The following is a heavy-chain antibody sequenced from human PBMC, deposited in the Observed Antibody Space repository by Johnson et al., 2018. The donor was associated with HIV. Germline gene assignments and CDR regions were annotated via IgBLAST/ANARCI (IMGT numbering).Heavy chain of an antibody. CDR3: ASEYCSGGSCYLGPSGDAFDI. V-gene: IGHV3-33*01. D-gene: IGHD2-15*01. CDR2: IWYDGSNN. Sequence: QMLLVESGGGVVQPGRSLRLSCAASGFTFSSSGMHWVSQAPGKGLEWVAVIWYDGSNNTYADYVKGRFTISRDHSKNTLYLQMNSLSAEDTAVYHCASEYCSGGSCYLGPSGDAFDIWGQGTMVTVSS. CDR1: GFTFSSSG. J-gene: IGHJ3*02.